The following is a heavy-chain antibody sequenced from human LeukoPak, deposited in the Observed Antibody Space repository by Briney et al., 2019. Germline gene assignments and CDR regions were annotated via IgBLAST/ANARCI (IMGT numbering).Heavy chain of an antibody. J-gene: IGHJ4*02. CDR1: GGXISNSNYY. V-gene: IGHV4-39*01. D-gene: IGHD3-10*01. CDR3: ARYVVYGSGKYYFDY. CDR2: INYGGTT. Sequence: SETLSLTCKVSGGXISNSNYYWSWIRQPPGKELEWLASINYGGTTYYNPSLKSRVTVSVDTSKNQFSLRLSSVTAADTAVYLCARYVVYGSGKYYFDYWGQGSLVTVSS.